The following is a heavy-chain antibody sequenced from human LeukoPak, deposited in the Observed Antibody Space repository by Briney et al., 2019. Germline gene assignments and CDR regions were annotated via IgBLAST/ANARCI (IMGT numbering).Heavy chain of an antibody. V-gene: IGHV1-69*06. CDR1: GGTFSSYA. J-gene: IGHJ5*02. D-gene: IGHD6-13*01. CDR2: IIPIFGTA. CDR3: ARVRIAEAGGRNWFDP. Sequence: SVKASCKASGGTFSSYAISWVRQAPGQGLEWMGGIIPIFGTANYPQKFQARVTITADKSTSTAYMELSSLRSEDTAVYYCARVRIAEAGGRNWFDPWGQGTLVTVSS.